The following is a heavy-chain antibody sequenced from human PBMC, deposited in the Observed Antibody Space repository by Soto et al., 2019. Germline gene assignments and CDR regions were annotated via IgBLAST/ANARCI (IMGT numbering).Heavy chain of an antibody. J-gene: IGHJ4*02. V-gene: IGHV1-8*02. CDR2: MNSKSGNT. CDR1: GYTFIDYD. Sequence: QVQLEQSGAEVKKPGASVKVSCKPSGYTFIDYDVNWVRQATGQGLEWMGWMNSKSGNTGYAQKFQGRVTMTRDTSISKAYMELSSLRSEDTAVYYCASGREPESYRADYDYWGQGPLVTVSS. CDR3: ASGREPESYRADYDY. D-gene: IGHD5-18*01.